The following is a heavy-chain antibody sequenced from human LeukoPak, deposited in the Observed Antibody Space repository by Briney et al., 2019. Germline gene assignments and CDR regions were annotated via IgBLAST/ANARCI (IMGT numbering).Heavy chain of an antibody. CDR3: TTDERAAMGH. CDR2: VKSQTDGGTT. D-gene: IGHD1-1*01. J-gene: IGHJ4*02. CDR1: GFTLSIAW. V-gene: IGHV3-15*01. Sequence: GGSLRPSCTVSGFTLSIAWMSWVRQAPGKGLEWVGRVKSQTDGGTTDYAAPVKGRFTISRDDSKNTLFLQMNSLKTEDTAVYYCTTDERAAMGHWGQGTLVTVSS.